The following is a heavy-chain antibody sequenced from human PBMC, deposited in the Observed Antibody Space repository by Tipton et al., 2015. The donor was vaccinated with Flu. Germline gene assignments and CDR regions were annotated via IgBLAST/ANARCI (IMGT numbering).Heavy chain of an antibody. Sequence: SLRLSCAASGFTFSSYGMHWVRQAPGKGLEWVAVIWYDGSNKYYADSVKGRFTISRDNAKNSLYLQMNSLRAEDTAVYYCARVIGSYYYYYMDVWGKGTTVTVSS. CDR3: ARVIGSYYYYYMDV. CDR1: GFTFSSYG. J-gene: IGHJ6*03. CDR2: IWYDGSNK. D-gene: IGHD2/OR15-2a*01. V-gene: IGHV3-33*01.